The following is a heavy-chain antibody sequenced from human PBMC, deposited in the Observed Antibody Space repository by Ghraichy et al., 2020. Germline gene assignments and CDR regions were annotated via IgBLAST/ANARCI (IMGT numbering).Heavy chain of an antibody. CDR3: ATNPPRYLESLAVIGD. J-gene: IGHJ4*02. D-gene: IGHD3-3*01. V-gene: IGHV3-23*01. CDR2: IDSGGGGT. CDR1: GFTFRDYA. Sequence: GGSLRLSCAASGFTFRDYAMNWVRQAPGRGLDWVSAIDSGGGGTYYADSVKGRFTISRDNSKNTLYLQMNSLRAEDTAVYYCATNPPRYLESLAVIGDWGQGILVTVS.